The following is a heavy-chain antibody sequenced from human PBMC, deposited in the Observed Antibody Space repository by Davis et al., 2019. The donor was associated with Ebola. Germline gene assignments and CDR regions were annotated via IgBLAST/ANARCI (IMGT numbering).Heavy chain of an antibody. CDR2: MYYSGSTY. D-gene: IGHD3-22*01. J-gene: IGHJ6*03. V-gene: IGHV4-39*02. CDR1: GDSVSSTSYY. CDR3: ARDLRYDSSGSDYYFYMDV. Sequence: PSETLSLTCIVSGDSVSSTSYYWGWIRQSPGQGLEWLGSMYYSGSTYYYNPSLKSRVTVSVDTSKNQFSLKLSSVTAADTAVYYCARDLRYDSSGSDYYFYMDVWGKGTTVTVSS.